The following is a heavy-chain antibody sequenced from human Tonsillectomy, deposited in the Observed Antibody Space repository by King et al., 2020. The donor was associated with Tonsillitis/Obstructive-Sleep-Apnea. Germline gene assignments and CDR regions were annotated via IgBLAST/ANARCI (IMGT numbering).Heavy chain of an antibody. CDR2: ISYDGSNK. J-gene: IGHJ5*02. CDR1: GFTFSSYA. Sequence: VQLVESGGGVVQPGRSLRLSCAASGFTFSSYAMHWVRQAPGKGLEWGAVISYDGSNKYYADSVKGRFTISRDNSKNTLYLQMNSLRAEDTAVYYCARDWATDGYNPFDPWGQGTLVTVSS. CDR3: ARDWATDGYNPFDP. V-gene: IGHV3-30*04. D-gene: IGHD5-24*01.